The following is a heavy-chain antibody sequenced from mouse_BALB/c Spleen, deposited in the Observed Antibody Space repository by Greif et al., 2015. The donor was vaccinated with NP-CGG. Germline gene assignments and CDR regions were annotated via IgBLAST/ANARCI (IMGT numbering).Heavy chain of an antibody. V-gene: IGHV1-69*02. D-gene: IGHD1-2*01. CDR2: IDPSDSET. CDR1: GYTFTSYW. Sequence: VQLQQSGAELVKPGAPVKLSCKASGYTFTSYWMNWVKQRPGRGLEWIGRIDPSDSETHYNQKFKDKATLTVDKSSSTAYIQLSSLTSEDSAVYYYARSHYLYAMDYWGQGTSVTVSS. J-gene: IGHJ4*01. CDR3: ARSHYLYAMDY.